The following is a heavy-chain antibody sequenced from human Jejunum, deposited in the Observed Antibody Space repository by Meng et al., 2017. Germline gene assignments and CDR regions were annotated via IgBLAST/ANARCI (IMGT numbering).Heavy chain of an antibody. Sequence: QVQLQEWGAGLLKPSETLSLTCAVYGGSFSDYYWSWIRQPPGQGLEWIGEIHYSGSTKYNPSLKSRVTILVDTSRNRFSLKLSSVTAADTAVYYCAGGRHFAWGTDDYWGQGTLVTVSS. CDR2: IHYSGST. D-gene: IGHD3-16*01. CDR3: AGGRHFAWGTDDY. J-gene: IGHJ4*02. V-gene: IGHV4-34*01. CDR1: GGSFSDYY.